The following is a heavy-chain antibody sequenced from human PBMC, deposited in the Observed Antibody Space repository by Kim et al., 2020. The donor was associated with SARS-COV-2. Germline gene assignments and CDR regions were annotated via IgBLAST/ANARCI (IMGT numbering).Heavy chain of an antibody. CDR3: ATHLVRTDYYGMDV. Sequence: ASVKVSCKASGYSFTKYYMHWVRQAPGQGPEWMGWINPNSGGTYYARDFQGRVTVTRDTSIDTVYMELSRLRSDDTAVYYCATHLVRTDYYGMDVWGPGTTVTVSS. V-gene: IGHV1-2*02. J-gene: IGHJ6*02. CDR2: INPNSGGT. CDR1: GYSFTKYY.